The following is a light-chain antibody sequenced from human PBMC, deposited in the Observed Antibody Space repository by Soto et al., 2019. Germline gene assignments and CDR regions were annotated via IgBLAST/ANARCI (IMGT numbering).Light chain of an antibody. V-gene: IGKV3-11*01. Sequence: EVVLTQSPATLSLSPGERATLSCRASENVRTFVDWYQQKPGQAPRLLIYGASNRSTGIPARFSGSGSGTDFTLPISILVPEDFPAYYCQQHSHWPPWTFGQGTRVEIK. CDR1: ENVRTF. J-gene: IGKJ1*01. CDR2: GAS. CDR3: QQHSHWPPWT.